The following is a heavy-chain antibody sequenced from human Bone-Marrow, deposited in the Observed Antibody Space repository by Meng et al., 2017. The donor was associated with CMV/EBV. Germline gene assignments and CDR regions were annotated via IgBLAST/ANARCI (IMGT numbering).Heavy chain of an antibody. CDR3: ASTLGYYDYVWGSYGSS. V-gene: IGHV1-2*02. Sequence: VKVSCKASGYTFTGYYMHWVRQAPGQGLEWMGWINPNSGGTNYAQKFQGRVTMTRDTSISTAYMELSRLRSDDTAVYYCASTLGYYDYVWGSYGSSWGQGTLVTVSS. CDR2: INPNSGGT. CDR1: GYTFTGYY. J-gene: IGHJ5*02. D-gene: IGHD3-16*01.